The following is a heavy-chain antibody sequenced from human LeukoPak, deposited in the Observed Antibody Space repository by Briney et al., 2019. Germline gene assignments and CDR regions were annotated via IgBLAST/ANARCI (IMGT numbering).Heavy chain of an antibody. J-gene: IGHJ6*03. Sequence: LRLSCAGSGFTFSNSWMGWVRQPPGKGLEWIGEINHSGSTNYNPSLKSRVTISVDTSKNQFSLKLSSVTAADTAVYYCAILGEYDSGSGEDYSYMDVWGRGTTVTVSS. V-gene: IGHV4-34*08. CDR1: GFTFSNSW. CDR3: AILGEYDSGSGEDYSYMDV. CDR2: INHSGST. D-gene: IGHD3-10*01.